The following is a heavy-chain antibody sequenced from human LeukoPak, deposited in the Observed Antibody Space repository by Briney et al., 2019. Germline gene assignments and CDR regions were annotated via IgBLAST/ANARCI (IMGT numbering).Heavy chain of an antibody. CDR3: ARVFHDFWSGSKAFDI. J-gene: IGHJ3*02. CDR1: GGSISSYY. CDR2: TYYSGST. Sequence: SETLSLTCTVSGGSISSYYWSWIRQPPGKGLEWIGYTYYSGSTNYNPSLKSRVTISVDTSKNQFSLKLSSVTAADTAVYYCARVFHDFWSGSKAFDIWGQGTMVTVSS. D-gene: IGHD3-3*01. V-gene: IGHV4-59*01.